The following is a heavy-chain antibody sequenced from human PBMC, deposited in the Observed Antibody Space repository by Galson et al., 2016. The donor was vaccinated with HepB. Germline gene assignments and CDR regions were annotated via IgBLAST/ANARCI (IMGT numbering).Heavy chain of an antibody. CDR1: GSTFSSYS. Sequence: SLRLSCAASGSTFSSYSMNWVRQAPGKGLEWVPSISSSSSYIYYADSVKGRFTISRDNAKNSLYLQMNSLRAEDTAVYYCASGYSYGYFYYWGQGTLVTVSS. J-gene: IGHJ4*02. CDR3: ASGYSYGYFYY. CDR2: ISSSSSYI. V-gene: IGHV3-21*01. D-gene: IGHD5-18*01.